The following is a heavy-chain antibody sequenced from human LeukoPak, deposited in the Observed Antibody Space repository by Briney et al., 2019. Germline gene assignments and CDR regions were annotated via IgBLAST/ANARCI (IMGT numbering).Heavy chain of an antibody. CDR3: ARGASYYDFWSGSYYFDY. CDR2: INPSGGST. Sequence: ASVKVSCXASGYTFTSYYMHWVRQARGQGLEWMGIINPSGGSTSYAQKFQGRVTMTRDTSTSTVYMELSSLRSEDTAVYYCARGASYYDFWSGSYYFDYWGQGTLVTVSS. V-gene: IGHV1-46*03. J-gene: IGHJ4*02. D-gene: IGHD3-3*01. CDR1: GYTFTSYY.